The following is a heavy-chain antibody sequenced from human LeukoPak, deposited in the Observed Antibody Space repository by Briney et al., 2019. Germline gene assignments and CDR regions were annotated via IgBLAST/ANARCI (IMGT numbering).Heavy chain of an antibody. CDR1: GYTFTGYY. V-gene: IGHV1-2*02. J-gene: IGHJ4*02. D-gene: IGHD3-10*01. Sequence: ASVKVSCKASGYTFTGYYMHWVRQAPGQGLEWMGWINPNSGGTNYAQKFQGRVTMTRDTSISTAYMELSRLSSDDTAVYYCARGGRYYYGSGSYSADYWGQGTLVTVSS. CDR2: INPNSGGT. CDR3: ARGGRYYYGSGSYSADY.